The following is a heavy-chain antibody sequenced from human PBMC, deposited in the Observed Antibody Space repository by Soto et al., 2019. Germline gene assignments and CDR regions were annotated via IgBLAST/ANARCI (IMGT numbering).Heavy chain of an antibody. CDR1: GYSISSGYY. D-gene: IGHD6-13*01. J-gene: IGHJ4*02. CDR2: VYHSGTT. Sequence: TLSLTCGVSGYSISSGYYWGWIRQPPGKGLEWIGSVYHSGTTYYNPSLKSRVTISLDTXXXXXXLXLXSXXAADTAMYFCTRSLYSSSWYAGSWGQGTLVTVS. V-gene: IGHV4-38-2*01. CDR3: TRSLYSSSWYAGS.